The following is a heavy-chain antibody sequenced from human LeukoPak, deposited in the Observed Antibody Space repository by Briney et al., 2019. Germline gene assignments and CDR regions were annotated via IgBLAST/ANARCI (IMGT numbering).Heavy chain of an antibody. D-gene: IGHD3-10*01. CDR2: ISGSGGST. CDR3: TRHMWGLDYSGSYPFEY. J-gene: IGHJ4*02. Sequence: PGGSLRLSCAASGFTFSSYAMSWVRQAPGKGLEWVSAISGSGGSTYYADSVKGRFTISRDNSKNTLYLQMNSLRAEDTAVYYCTRHMWGLDYSGSYPFEYWGQGTLVTVSS. V-gene: IGHV3-23*01. CDR1: GFTFSSYA.